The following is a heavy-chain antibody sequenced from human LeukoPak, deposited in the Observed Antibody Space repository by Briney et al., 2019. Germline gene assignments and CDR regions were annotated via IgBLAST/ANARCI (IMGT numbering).Heavy chain of an antibody. CDR1: GFIFSYYA. J-gene: IGHJ4*02. CDR2: TSFDETHK. V-gene: IGHV3-30-3*01. Sequence: GRSLRLSCAPSGFIFSYYAMHWVRQAPGKGLEWVAVTSFDETHKYYAESVEGRFTISRDNSKNALYLQMNNLGVEDTAVYYCARERLSGSYYDYWGQGALVAVAS. D-gene: IGHD1-26*01. CDR3: ARERLSGSYYDY.